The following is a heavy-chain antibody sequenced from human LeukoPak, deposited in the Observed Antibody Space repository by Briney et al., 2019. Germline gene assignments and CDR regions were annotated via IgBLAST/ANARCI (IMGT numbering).Heavy chain of an antibody. Sequence: GGSLRLSCAASGFTFSSYAMSWVRQAPGKGLEWVSGISGSGGSTYNADSVKGRFTISRDNSENTLHLQMNTLRAEDTAVYYCAKDYFGSGSYYNANPYYFDYWGQGTLVPVSS. V-gene: IGHV3-23*01. CDR3: AKDYFGSGSYYNANPYYFDY. CDR2: ISGSGGST. CDR1: GFTFSSYA. J-gene: IGHJ4*02. D-gene: IGHD3-10*01.